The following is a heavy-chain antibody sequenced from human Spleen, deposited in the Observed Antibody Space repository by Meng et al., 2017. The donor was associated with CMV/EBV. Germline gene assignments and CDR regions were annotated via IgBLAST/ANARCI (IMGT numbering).Heavy chain of an antibody. D-gene: IGHD2-2*01. CDR3: AKDLGDCSSTSCYLDY. CDR2: ISYDGSNK. V-gene: IGHV3-30*18. J-gene: IGHJ4*02. CDR1: GFTFSSYS. Sequence: GESLKISCAASGFTFSSYSMNWVRQAPGKGLEWVAVISYDGSNKYYADSVKGRFTISRDNSKNTLYLQMNSLRAEDTAVYYCAKDLGDCSSTSCYLDYWGQGTLVTVS.